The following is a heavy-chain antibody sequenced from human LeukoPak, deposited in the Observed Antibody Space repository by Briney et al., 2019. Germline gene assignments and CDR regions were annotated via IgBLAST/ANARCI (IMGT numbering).Heavy chain of an antibody. CDR3: ARDGITMVRGVITRYNWFDP. D-gene: IGHD3-10*01. J-gene: IGHJ5*02. Sequence: ASVKVSCKASGYTFTSYYMHWVRQAPGQGLEWMGWINPNSGGTNYAQKFQGRVTMTRDTSISTAYMELSRLRSDDTAVYYCARDGITMVRGVITRYNWFDPWGQGTLVTVSS. CDR2: INPNSGGT. V-gene: IGHV1-2*02. CDR1: GYTFTSYY.